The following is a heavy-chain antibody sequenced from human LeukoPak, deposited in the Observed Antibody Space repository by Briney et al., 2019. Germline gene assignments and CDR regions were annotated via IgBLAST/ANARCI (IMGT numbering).Heavy chain of an antibody. V-gene: IGHV4-59*12. CDR2: IYFTGST. D-gene: IGHD3-22*01. CDR1: GGSIVNYY. J-gene: IGHJ4*02. CDR3: ARADYDSSGYYIDDY. Sequence: PSETLSLTCTVSGGSIVNYYWSWIRQPPRKGLEWVGYIYFTGSTVHSPSLKGRVTMSVDMSKKQLSLKLSSVTAADTAVYYCARADYDSSGYYIDDYWGQGTLVTVSS.